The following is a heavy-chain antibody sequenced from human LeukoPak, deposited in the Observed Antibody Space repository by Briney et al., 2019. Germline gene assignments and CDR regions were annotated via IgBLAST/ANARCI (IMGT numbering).Heavy chain of an antibody. CDR1: GGSFSGYY. V-gene: IGHV3-7*01. D-gene: IGHD1-26*01. CDR2: IKQDGSEI. Sequence: ETLSLTCAVYGGSFSGYYWSWVRQAPGKGLEWVANIKQDGSEIYYVDSVKGRFTISRENAKNSLYLQMNSLRAEDTAIYYCARDVFGWEHPFDYWGQGTLVTVSS. J-gene: IGHJ4*02. CDR3: ARDVFGWEHPFDY.